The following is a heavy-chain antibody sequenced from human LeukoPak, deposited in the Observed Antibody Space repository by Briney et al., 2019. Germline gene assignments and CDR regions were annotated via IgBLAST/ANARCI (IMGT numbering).Heavy chain of an antibody. D-gene: IGHD4-11*01. CDR2: IYTSGST. V-gene: IGHV4-4*07. CDR1: GGSISSYY. J-gene: IGHJ6*03. CDR3: ARVSGTTVGYYYYYYMDV. Sequence: SETLSLTCTVSGGSISSYYWSCIRQPAGKGLEWIGRIYTSGSTNYNPSLKSRVTISVDKSKNQFSLKLSSVTAADTAVYYCARVSGTTVGYYYYYYMDVWGKGTTVTVSS.